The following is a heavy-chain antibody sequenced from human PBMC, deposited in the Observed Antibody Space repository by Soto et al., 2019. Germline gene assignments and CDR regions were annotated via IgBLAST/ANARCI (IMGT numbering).Heavy chain of an antibody. V-gene: IGHV1-69*01. CDR2: IIPIFATA. CDR1: GGSFSNYA. CDR3: AGDKEAGTTTVAYYYGMDV. J-gene: IGHJ6*02. D-gene: IGHD1-1*01. Sequence: QVQLVQSGAEMKKPGSSVKVSCKASGGSFSNYAINWVRQAPGQGLEWMGGIIPIFATANHAQKFQGRLTITADESTSQAYMEVSSLRSEDKAVDYCAGDKEAGTTTVAYYYGMDVWGQGTTVTVSS.